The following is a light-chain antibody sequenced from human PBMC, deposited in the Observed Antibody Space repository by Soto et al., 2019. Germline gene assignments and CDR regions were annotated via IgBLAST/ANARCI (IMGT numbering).Light chain of an antibody. Sequence: EIVLTQSPATLSLSPGERATLSCRASQSVSSSLAWYQQKPGQAPRLLIYDASNRATGIPARFSGSGSGTDFTLTISSLEPEAFAVYYCQQRRNWPLTFGGGTKVEIK. CDR1: QSVSSS. CDR2: DAS. CDR3: QQRRNWPLT. J-gene: IGKJ4*01. V-gene: IGKV3-11*01.